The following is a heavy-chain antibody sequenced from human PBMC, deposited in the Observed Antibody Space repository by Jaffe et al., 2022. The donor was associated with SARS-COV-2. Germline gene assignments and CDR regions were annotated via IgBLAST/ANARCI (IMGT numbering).Heavy chain of an antibody. D-gene: IGHD3-9*01. CDR1: GGSISSYY. Sequence: QVQLQESGPGLVKPSETLSLTCTVSGGSISSYYWSWIRQPPGKGLEWIGYIYYSGSTNYNPSLKSRVTISVDTSKNQFSLKLSSVTAADTAVYYCARLRYDILTGYDFDYWGQGTLVTVSS. V-gene: IGHV4-59*08. CDR2: IYYSGST. CDR3: ARLRYDILTGYDFDY. J-gene: IGHJ4*02.